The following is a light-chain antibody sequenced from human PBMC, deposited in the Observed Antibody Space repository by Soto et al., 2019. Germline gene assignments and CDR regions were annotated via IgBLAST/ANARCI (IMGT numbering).Light chain of an antibody. J-gene: IGKJ1*01. V-gene: IGKV3-20*01. CDR1: KGFNTSN. Sequence: EIVLTQSPGTLSLSPGERATLSCRASKGFNTSNLGGYQRKPGQAPGLLVYGASSRPPGIPDRFSGSGSGIDFTLTISRLEPDDFAVYYCQVYGNSPITFGQGTKVEMK. CDR2: GAS. CDR3: QVYGNSPIT.